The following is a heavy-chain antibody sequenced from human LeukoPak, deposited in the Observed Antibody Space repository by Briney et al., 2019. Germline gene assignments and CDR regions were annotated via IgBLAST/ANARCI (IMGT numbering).Heavy chain of an antibody. J-gene: IGHJ6*03. V-gene: IGHV3-30*02. D-gene: IGHD6-6*01. CDR2: IRYDGSNK. CDR3: AKGIAAPTPYYMDV. CDR1: GFTSSSYG. Sequence: GGSLRPSCAASGFTSSSYGMHWVRQAPGKGLEWVAFIRYDGSNKYYADSVKGRFTISRDNSKNTLYLQMNSLRAEDTAVYYCAKGIAAPTPYYMDVWGKGTTVTVSS.